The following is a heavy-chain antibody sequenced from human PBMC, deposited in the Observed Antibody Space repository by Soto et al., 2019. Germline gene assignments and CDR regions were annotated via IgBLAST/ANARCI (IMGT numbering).Heavy chain of an antibody. V-gene: IGHV4-38-2*01. CDR1: VFSISSGYY. CDR2: IYHSGIT. Sequence: PSETLSLTCAVSVFSISSGYYCGWIRQPPGKGLEWIGSIYHSGITYYNPVLKSRVSISVDTSKNQFSLKLSSVTAADTALYYCARAMSGVGNWFDPWGQGTLVTVSS. D-gene: IGHD3-3*01. J-gene: IGHJ5*02. CDR3: ARAMSGVGNWFDP.